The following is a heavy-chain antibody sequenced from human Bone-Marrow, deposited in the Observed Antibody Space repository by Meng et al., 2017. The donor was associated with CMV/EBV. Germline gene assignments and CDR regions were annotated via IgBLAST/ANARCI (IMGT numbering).Heavy chain of an antibody. CDR1: GFTFTSYG. CDR2: IRYDGSNK. Sequence: GESLKISCVASGFTFTSYGMHWVRQAPGKGLEWVAFIRYDGSNKYYADSVKGRFTISRDNSKNTLYLQMNSLRAEDTAVYYCVKDLKGYCSSTSCWGFDYWGQGTLVTVSS. D-gene: IGHD2-2*01. J-gene: IGHJ4*02. V-gene: IGHV3-30*02. CDR3: VKDLKGYCSSTSCWGFDY.